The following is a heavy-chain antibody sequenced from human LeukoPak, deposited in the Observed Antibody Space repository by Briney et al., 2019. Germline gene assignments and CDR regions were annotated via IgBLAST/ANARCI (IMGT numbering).Heavy chain of an antibody. V-gene: IGHV3-43*01. Sequence: GGSLRLSCAASGFTFDDYTMHWVRHAPGKGLEWVSLISWDGGSTYYADSVKGRFTISRDNSKNSLHLQMNSLRTEDTALYYCAKDSGPYSSSWPYYFDYWGQGTLVTVSS. CDR1: GFTFDDYT. J-gene: IGHJ4*02. CDR2: ISWDGGST. CDR3: AKDSGPYSSSWPYYFDY. D-gene: IGHD6-13*01.